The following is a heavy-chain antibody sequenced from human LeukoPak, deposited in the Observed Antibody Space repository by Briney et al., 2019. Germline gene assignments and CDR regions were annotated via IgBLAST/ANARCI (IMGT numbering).Heavy chain of an antibody. D-gene: IGHD3/OR15-3a*01. CDR2: ISSSSSTI. V-gene: IGHV3-48*01. CDR1: GFTFSSYS. Sequence: GGSLRLSCAASGFTFSSYSMNWVRQAPGKGREGGSYISSSSSTIYYADSVKGRFTISRDNAKNSLYLQMNSLRAEDTAVYYCARDGRRPPYYFDYWGQGTLVTVSS. CDR3: ARDGRRPPYYFDY. J-gene: IGHJ4*02.